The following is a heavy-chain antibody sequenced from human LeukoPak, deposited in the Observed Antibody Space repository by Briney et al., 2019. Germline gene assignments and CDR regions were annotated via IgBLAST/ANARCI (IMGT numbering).Heavy chain of an antibody. Sequence: GSLRLSCAAPGFTFSDYYMSWIRQPPGKGLEWIGYIYYSGSTNYNPSLKSRVTISVDTSKNQFSLKLSSVTAADTAVYYCARDPALWFGEHDAFDIWGQGTMVTVSS. CDR2: IYYSGST. D-gene: IGHD3-10*01. CDR1: GFTFSDYY. V-gene: IGHV4-59*01. CDR3: ARDPALWFGEHDAFDI. J-gene: IGHJ3*02.